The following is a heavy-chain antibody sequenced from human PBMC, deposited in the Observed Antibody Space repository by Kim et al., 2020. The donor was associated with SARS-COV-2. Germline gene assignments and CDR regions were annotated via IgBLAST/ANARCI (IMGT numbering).Heavy chain of an antibody. CDR3: ARVGDYVWGSYRLVGNWFDP. J-gene: IGHJ5*02. CDR1: GGSISSYY. Sequence: SETLSLTCTVSGGSISSYYWSWIRQPPGKGLEWIGYIYYSGSTNYNPSLKSRVTISVDTSKNQFSLKLSSVTAADTAVYYCARVGDYVWGSYRLVGNWFDPWGQGTLVTVSS. V-gene: IGHV4-59*01. CDR2: IYYSGST. D-gene: IGHD3-16*02.